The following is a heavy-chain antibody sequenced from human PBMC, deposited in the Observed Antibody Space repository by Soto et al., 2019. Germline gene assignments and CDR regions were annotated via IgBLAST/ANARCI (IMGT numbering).Heavy chain of an antibody. CDR2: IYYSGST. J-gene: IGHJ4*02. D-gene: IGHD5-18*01. CDR3: AREGGYSYGYSDY. V-gene: IGHV4-30-4*01. CDR1: GGSLSSGDCY. Sequence: SETLSLTCTVSGGSLSSGDCYWSWLRQPPGKGLEWIGYIYYSGSTYYNPSLKSRVTISVDTSKNQFSLKLSSVTAADTAVYYCAREGGYSYGYSDYWGQGTLVTVSS.